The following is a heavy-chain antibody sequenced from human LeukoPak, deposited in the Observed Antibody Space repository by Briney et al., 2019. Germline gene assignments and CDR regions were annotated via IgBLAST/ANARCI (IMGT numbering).Heavy chain of an antibody. CDR2: ITNSGGGT. CDR3: AKARAFDI. J-gene: IGHJ3*02. CDR1: AFTFSNHA. V-gene: IGHV3-23*01. Sequence: GGSLRLSCVASAFTFSNHAMSWVRRAPGEGLEWVSVITNSGGGTYYADSVRGRFTISRDNSRNTLYLQMNSLRADDTAVYYCAKARAFDIWGQGTMVTVSS.